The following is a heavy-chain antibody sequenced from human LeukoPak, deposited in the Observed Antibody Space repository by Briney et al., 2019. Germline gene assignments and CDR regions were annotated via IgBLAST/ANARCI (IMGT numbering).Heavy chain of an antibody. CDR2: ISSSSSYI. CDR3: ARDGIVGATLGSDY. Sequence: GGSLRLSCAASGFTFSSYSMNWVRQAPGKGLEWVSSISSSSSYIYYADSVKGRFTISRDNAKNSLYPQMNSLRAEDTAVYYCARDGIVGATLGSDYWGQGTLVTVSS. J-gene: IGHJ4*02. CDR1: GFTFSSYS. V-gene: IGHV3-21*01. D-gene: IGHD1-26*01.